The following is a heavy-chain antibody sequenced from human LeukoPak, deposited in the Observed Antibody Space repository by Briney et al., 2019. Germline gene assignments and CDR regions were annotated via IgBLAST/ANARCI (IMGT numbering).Heavy chain of an antibody. J-gene: IGHJ5*02. V-gene: IGHV4-39*07. D-gene: IGHD2/OR15-2a*01. CDR1: GGSISSSSYY. CDR3: ARNRASWFDP. Sequence: SETLSLTCTVSGGSISSSSYYWGWIRQPPGKGLEWIGSIYYSGSTYYNPSLRSRVTISVDTSKNQFSLKLSSVTAADTAVYYCARNRASWFDPWGQGTLVTVSS. CDR2: IYYSGST.